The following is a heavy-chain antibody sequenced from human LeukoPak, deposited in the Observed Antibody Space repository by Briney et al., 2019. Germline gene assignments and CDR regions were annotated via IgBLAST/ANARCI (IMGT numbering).Heavy chain of an antibody. CDR3: AKLVRTTEDAFDI. CDR2: IIPIFGTA. CDR1: VGTFSSYA. J-gene: IGHJ3*02. D-gene: IGHD4-17*01. V-gene: IGHV1-69*01. Sequence: GSSVTVSCKASVGTFSSYAISWVRQPPGQGLEWMGGIIPIFGTANYAQKSQGRVTITADESTCTAYMELSSLRSEATAVYYCAKLVRTTEDAFDIWGQGTMVTVSS.